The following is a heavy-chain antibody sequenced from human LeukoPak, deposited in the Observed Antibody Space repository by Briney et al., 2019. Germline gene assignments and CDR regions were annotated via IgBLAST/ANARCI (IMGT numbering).Heavy chain of an antibody. V-gene: IGHV4-39*01. CDR3: ARRSQTTAGRGIDY. Sequence: SETLSLTRTVSGGSISSSSSYYWAWIRQPPGKGLEWIGTMSNTGRTYYNPSLKSRVTISGDTSKNQFSLKVISVTAADTAVFYCARRSQTTAGRGIDYWGQGTLVTVSS. D-gene: IGHD6-13*01. J-gene: IGHJ4*02. CDR1: GGSISSSSSYY. CDR2: MSNTGRT.